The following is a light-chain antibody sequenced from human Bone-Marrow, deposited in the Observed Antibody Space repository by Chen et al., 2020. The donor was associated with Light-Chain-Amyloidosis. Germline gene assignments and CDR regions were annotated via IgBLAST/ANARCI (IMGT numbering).Light chain of an antibody. CDR1: DLPTKY. Sequence: SYELTQPPSVSVSPGQTARITCSGDDLPTKYAYWYQQKPGQAPVLVIHRDTERPSGFSERFSGYSSGTTATLTIRGVQAEDEADYHCQSADSSGTYEVIFGGGTKLTVL. CDR2: RDT. J-gene: IGLJ2*01. V-gene: IGLV3-25*03. CDR3: QSADSSGTYEVI.